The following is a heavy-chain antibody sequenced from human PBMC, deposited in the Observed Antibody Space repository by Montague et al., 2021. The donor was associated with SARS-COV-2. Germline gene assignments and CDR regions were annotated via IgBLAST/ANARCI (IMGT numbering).Heavy chain of an antibody. D-gene: IGHD6-13*01. CDR3: ARDFVAAVPDRFDS. V-gene: IGHV4/OR15-8*02. CDR2: IFHSGDA. CDR1: GGFISSGNW. J-gene: IGHJ4*02. Sequence: SETLSLTCDVSGGFISSGNWWSWVRQPPGKGLEWIGEIFHSGDASYNPSLKSRLTISMDKSKNEFSLKLNSVTAADTAMYYCARDFVAAVPDRFDSWGQGVLVTVSS.